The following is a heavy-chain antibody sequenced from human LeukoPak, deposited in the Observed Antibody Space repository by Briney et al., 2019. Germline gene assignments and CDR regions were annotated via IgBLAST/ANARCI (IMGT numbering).Heavy chain of an antibody. J-gene: IGHJ6*02. CDR2: IYYSGST. V-gene: IGHV4-31*03. D-gene: IGHD2-15*01. Sequence: SETLSLTCTVSGGSISSGGYYWSWIRQHPGKGLEWIGYIYYSGSTYYNPSLKSRVTISVDTSKNQFSLKLSSVTAAHTAVYYCARYPKRCSGGSCYYYYGMDVWGQGTTVTVSS. CDR1: GGSISSGGYY. CDR3: ARYPKRCSGGSCYYYYGMDV.